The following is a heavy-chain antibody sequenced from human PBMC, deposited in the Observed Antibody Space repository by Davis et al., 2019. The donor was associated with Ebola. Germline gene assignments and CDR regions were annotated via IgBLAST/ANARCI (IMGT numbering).Heavy chain of an antibody. V-gene: IGHV3-73*01. D-gene: IGHD6-19*01. CDR3: NSAVAGTGGDY. CDR2: IRSKANSYAT. J-gene: IGHJ4*02. Sequence: GSRLSCAASGFTFSGSAMHWVRQASGKGLEWVGRIRSKANSYATAYAASVKGRFTISRDDSKNTAYLQMNSLKTEDTAVYYCNSAVAGTGGDYWGQGTLVTVSS. CDR1: GFTFSGSA.